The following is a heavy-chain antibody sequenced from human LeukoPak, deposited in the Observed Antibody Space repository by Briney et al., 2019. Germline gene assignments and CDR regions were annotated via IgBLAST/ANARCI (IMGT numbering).Heavy chain of an antibody. D-gene: IGHD4-11*01. V-gene: IGHV1-69*05. CDR1: GGTFSSYA. CDR3: ARDLVYSIYMNWFNP. J-gene: IGHJ5*02. CDR2: IIPIFGTA. Sequence: ASVKVSCKASGGTFSSYAISWVRQAPGQGLEWMGRIIPIFGTANYAQKFQGRVTITTDESTSTAYMELSSLRSEDTAVYYCARDLVYSIYMNWFNPWGQGTLVTVSS.